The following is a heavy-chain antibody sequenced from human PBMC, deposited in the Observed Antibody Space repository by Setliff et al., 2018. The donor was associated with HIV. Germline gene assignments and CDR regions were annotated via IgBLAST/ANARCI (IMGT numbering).Heavy chain of an antibody. CDR1: GDSISRSRYY. CDR3: ASRIYYYDSSRVLREEGFDP. V-gene: IGHV4-39*01. D-gene: IGHD3-22*01. Sequence: SETLSLTCVVSGDSISRSRYYWGWIRQPPGKGLEWIGSFYYSGSTSYNPSLKSRVTISGDTSKNQVSLRLNSVTAADTAVYYCASRIYYYDSSRVLREEGFDPWGQGTLVTVSS. J-gene: IGHJ5*02. CDR2: FYYSGST.